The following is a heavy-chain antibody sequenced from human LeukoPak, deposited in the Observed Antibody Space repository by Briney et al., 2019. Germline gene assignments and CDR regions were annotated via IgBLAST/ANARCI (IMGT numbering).Heavy chain of an antibody. V-gene: IGHV3-30*02. CDR2: IRYDGSNK. Sequence: GGSLRLSCAASGFTFSSYGMHWVRQAPGKGLEWVAFIRYDGSNKYYADSVKGRFTISRDNSKNTLYLQMNSLRAEDTAVYYCAKDSPPLEMATIAATRFDYWGQGTLVTVSS. CDR1: GFTFSSYG. D-gene: IGHD5-24*01. CDR3: AKDSPPLEMATIAATRFDY. J-gene: IGHJ4*02.